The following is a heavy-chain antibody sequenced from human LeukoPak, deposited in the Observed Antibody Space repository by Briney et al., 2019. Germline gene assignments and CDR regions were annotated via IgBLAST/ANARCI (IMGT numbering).Heavy chain of an antibody. J-gene: IGHJ2*01. CDR2: IYYSGST. Sequence: PSETLSLTCTVSGGSISSYYWSWIRQPPGKGLEWIGYIYYSGSTNYNPSLKSRVTISVDPSKNQFSLKLSSVTAADTAVYYCARESVLRQQLPQARYWYFDLWGRGTLVTVSS. D-gene: IGHD6-13*01. CDR3: ARESVLRQQLPQARYWYFDL. V-gene: IGHV4-59*01. CDR1: GGSISSYY.